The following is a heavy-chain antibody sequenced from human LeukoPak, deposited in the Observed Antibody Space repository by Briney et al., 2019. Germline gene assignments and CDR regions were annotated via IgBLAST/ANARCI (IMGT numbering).Heavy chain of an antibody. Sequence: GGSLRLSCAASGFTFSDYYMSWVRQAPGKGLEWVSYISSSGSTIYYADSVKGRFTISRDNAKNSLYLQMNSLRAEDTAVYYCARDLNYDSTYFDYWGQGTLVTVSS. CDR2: ISSSGSTI. CDR1: GFTFSDYY. D-gene: IGHD3-22*01. CDR3: ARDLNYDSTYFDY. J-gene: IGHJ4*02. V-gene: IGHV3-11*04.